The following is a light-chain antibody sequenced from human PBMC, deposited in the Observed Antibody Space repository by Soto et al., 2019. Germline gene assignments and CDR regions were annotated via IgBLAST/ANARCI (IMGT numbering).Light chain of an antibody. CDR2: DVS. CDR3: CAHTGSYPVVV. V-gene: IGLV2-11*01. J-gene: IGLJ2*01. Sequence: QSALTQPRSVSGSPGQSVTISCTGTSSDIGSSTYVSWYQQHPGKAPKVILYDVSTRPSGVPDRFSASKSGNTASLSISGLQAEDEADYYCCAHTGSYPVVVFGGGTKLTVL. CDR1: SSDIGSSTY.